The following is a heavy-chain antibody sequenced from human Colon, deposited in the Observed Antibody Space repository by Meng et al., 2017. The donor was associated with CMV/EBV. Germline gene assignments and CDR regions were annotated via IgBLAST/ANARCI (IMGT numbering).Heavy chain of an antibody. J-gene: IGHJ4*02. V-gene: IGHV3-30*02. CDR2: IRYDGSNK. Sequence: GGSLRLSCAASGFTFSSYGMHWVRQAPGKGLEWVAFIRYDGSNKYYADSVKSRFTISRDNSKNTLYLQMNSLRAEDTAVYYCAKFPTANKIVVDVYWGQGTLVTVSS. CDR1: GFTFSSYG. CDR3: AKFPTANKIVVDVY. D-gene: IGHD3-22*01.